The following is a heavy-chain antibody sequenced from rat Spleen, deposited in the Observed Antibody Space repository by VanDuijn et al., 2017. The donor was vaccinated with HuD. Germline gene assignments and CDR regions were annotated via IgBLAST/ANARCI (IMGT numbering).Heavy chain of an antibody. D-gene: IGHD5-1*01. CDR3: TRGGLELGWY. J-gene: IGHJ2*01. Sequence: QVQLKESGPGLVQPSQTLSLTCTVSGLSLTSNSVSWIRQPPGKGLEWMGRMRYNGDTSYNSALKSRLSISRDTSKNQVFLKMNSLQTDDTGTYYCTRGGLELGWYWGQGVMVTVSS. CDR1: GLSLTSNS. V-gene: IGHV2-63*01. CDR2: MRYNGDT.